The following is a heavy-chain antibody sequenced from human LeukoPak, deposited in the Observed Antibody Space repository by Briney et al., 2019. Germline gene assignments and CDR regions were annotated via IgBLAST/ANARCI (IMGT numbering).Heavy chain of an antibody. Sequence: GGSLRLSCAASGFTFSSYAMSWVRQAPGKGLEWVSAISGSGGSTYYADSVKGRFTISRDNSKNTLYLQMNSLRAEDTAVYYCAKQFITMIVVVITGVDYWGQGTLVTVSS. CDR1: GFTFSSYA. CDR3: AKQFITMIVVVITGVDY. D-gene: IGHD3-22*01. CDR2: ISGSGGST. J-gene: IGHJ4*02. V-gene: IGHV3-23*01.